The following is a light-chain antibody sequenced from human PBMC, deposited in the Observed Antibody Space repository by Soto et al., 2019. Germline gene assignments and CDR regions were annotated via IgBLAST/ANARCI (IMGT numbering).Light chain of an antibody. Sequence: DIVMTQSPDSLAVSLGERATINCKSSQSVLYSSNNKNYLAWYQQMPGQPPKLLIYWASTRESGVPDRFSGSGSGTDFTLTISSLQAEDVAVYYCHQYKSVPYTFGQGTKLEIK. CDR1: QSVLYSSNNKNY. J-gene: IGKJ2*01. V-gene: IGKV4-1*01. CDR2: WAS. CDR3: HQYKSVPYT.